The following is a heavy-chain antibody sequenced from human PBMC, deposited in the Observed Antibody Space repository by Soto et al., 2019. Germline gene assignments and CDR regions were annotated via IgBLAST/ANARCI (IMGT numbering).Heavy chain of an antibody. V-gene: IGHV3-30*03. CDR3: ARDSGWPRLNLDS. CDR2: ASYDGSER. D-gene: IGHD3-10*01. CDR1: GFDFRSYG. J-gene: IGHJ4*02. Sequence: QVQLVESVGGVVQPGRSLRLSCAASGFDFRSYGIHWVRQPPGKGLEWVAAASYDGSERFYADSAKGSFTVSKEISKNTVILEMSALRHEDTAVYFCARDSGWPRLNLDSWCQGTLVTVSS.